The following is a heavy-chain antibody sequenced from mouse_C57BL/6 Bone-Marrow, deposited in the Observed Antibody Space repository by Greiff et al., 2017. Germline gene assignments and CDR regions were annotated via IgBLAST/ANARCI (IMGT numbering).Heavy chain of an antibody. V-gene: IGHV1-69*01. Sequence: QVQLQQPGAELVMPGASVKLSCKASGYTFTSYWMHWVKQRPGQGLEWIGEIDPSDSYTNYNQKFKGKSTLTVDKSSRTAYMQLSSLTSAYSAVYYCARSGSNYVFADWDQGTLVTVSA. J-gene: IGHJ3*01. CDR2: IDPSDSYT. CDR1: GYTFTSYW. CDR3: ARSGSNYVFAD. D-gene: IGHD2-5*01.